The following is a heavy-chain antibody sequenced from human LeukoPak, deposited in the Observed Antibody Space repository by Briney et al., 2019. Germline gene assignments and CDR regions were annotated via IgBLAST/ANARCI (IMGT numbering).Heavy chain of an antibody. CDR3: ARDGRFPPEVLPRYFDY. D-gene: IGHD1-26*01. Sequence: RASETLSLTCSVSGDSISSSSYYWGWIRQPPGKGLEWIGSIYYSGSTYYNPSLKSRVTISVETSKNQFSLKLSSVTAADTAVYYCARDGRFPPEVLPRYFDYWGQGTLVTVSS. V-gene: IGHV4-39*07. CDR1: GDSISSSSYY. CDR2: IYYSGST. J-gene: IGHJ4*02.